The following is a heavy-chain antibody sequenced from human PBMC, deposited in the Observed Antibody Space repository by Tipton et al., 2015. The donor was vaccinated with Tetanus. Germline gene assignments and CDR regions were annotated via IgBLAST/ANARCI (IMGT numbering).Heavy chain of an antibody. CDR3: ARRVHPLYIPFAS. CDR2: THFSGSS. D-gene: IGHD2-8*01. J-gene: IGHJ4*02. CDR1: GDSISSQNSY. V-gene: IGHV4-39*01. Sequence: TLSLTCTVSGDSISSQNSYWGWIRQTPGRRLEWIGTTHFSGSSYYNPSLKSRVAMNVDTSRNQLSLRLTSVTAADTAAYFCARRVHPLYIPFASWGPGTLVTVSS.